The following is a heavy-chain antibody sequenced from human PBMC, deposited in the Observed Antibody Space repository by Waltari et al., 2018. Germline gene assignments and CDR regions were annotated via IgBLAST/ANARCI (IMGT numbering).Heavy chain of an antibody. CDR2: IYWNDDK. V-gene: IGHV2-5*01. J-gene: IGHJ4*02. Sequence: QITLKESGPTLVKPTQTLTLTCTFSGFSLSTSGVGLGCIRQPPGKALEWLALIYWNDDKRYSPSLKSRLTITKDTSKNQVVLTMTNMDPVDTATYYCAHSSFEPRYFDYWGQGTLVTVSS. CDR1: GFSLSTSGVG. CDR3: AHSSFEPRYFDY.